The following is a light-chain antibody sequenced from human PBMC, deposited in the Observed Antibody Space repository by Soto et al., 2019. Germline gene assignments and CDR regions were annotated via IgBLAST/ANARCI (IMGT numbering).Light chain of an antibody. Sequence: ETVMTQSPATLSVSPGERATLSCRASQSVSSKLAWYQQKPGQAPRLLIYGESNRATGIPDRFSGSGSGTDFTLTISRLEPEDFAVYYCQQYGSSGTFGQGTRLEI. CDR1: QSVSSK. CDR2: GES. V-gene: IGKV3-20*01. J-gene: IGKJ5*01. CDR3: QQYGSSGT.